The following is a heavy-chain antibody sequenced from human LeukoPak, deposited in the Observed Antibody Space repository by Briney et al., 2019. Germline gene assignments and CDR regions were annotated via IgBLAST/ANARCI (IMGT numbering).Heavy chain of an antibody. D-gene: IGHD6-19*01. CDR1: GGSISNSTYY. Sequence: SETLSLTCTVSGGSISNSTYYWGWIRQPPGKGLEWIGSICYSGSTYYKSSLKSRVTISVDTSKNQFSLNLSSVTAAETAVYYCARRGSSGRSFDYWGQGTLVTVSS. CDR2: ICYSGST. V-gene: IGHV4-39*01. J-gene: IGHJ4*02. CDR3: ARRGSSGRSFDY.